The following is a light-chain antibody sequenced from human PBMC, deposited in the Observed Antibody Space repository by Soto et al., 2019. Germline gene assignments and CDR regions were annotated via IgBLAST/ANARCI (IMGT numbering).Light chain of an antibody. CDR2: DVT. Sequence: QSVLTQPRSVSGSPGQSVSISCTGTSSDVGGYNYVSWYQQHPGKAPNLMIYDVTKRPSGVPDRFSGSKSGNTASLTISGLQIEDEDDYYCCSYAGSYTLLFGGGTKLTVL. V-gene: IGLV2-11*01. CDR3: CSYAGSYTLL. CDR1: SSDVGGYNY. J-gene: IGLJ2*01.